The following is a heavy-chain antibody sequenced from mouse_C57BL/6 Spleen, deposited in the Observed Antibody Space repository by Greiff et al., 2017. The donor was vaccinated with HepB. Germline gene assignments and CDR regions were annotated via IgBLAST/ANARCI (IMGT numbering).Heavy chain of an antibody. V-gene: IGHV7-3*01. D-gene: IGHD2-1*01. J-gene: IGHJ1*03. CDR1: GFTFTDYY. Sequence: EVKLMESGGGLVQPGGSLSLSCAASGFTFTDYYMSWVRQPPGKALEWLGFIRNKANGDTTEYSASVKGRFTISRDNSQSILYLQMNALRAEDSATYYCARYRINYDWYFDVWGTGTTVTVSS. CDR2: IRNKANGDTT. CDR3: ARYRINYDWYFDV.